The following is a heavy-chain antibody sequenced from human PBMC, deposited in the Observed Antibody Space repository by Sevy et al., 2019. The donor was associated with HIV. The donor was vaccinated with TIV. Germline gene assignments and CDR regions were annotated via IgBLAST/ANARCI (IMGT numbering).Heavy chain of an antibody. J-gene: IGHJ4*02. Sequence: ASVKVSCKASGYTFTGYYMHWVRQAPGQGLEWMGWINPNSGGTNYAQKFQGRVTMTRDTSISTAYMELGRLRSDDTALYYSAGVSGDYVWGAFDYWGQGTLVTVSS. CDR3: AGVSGDYVWGAFDY. CDR2: INPNSGGT. D-gene: IGHD3-16*01. CDR1: GYTFTGYY. V-gene: IGHV1-2*02.